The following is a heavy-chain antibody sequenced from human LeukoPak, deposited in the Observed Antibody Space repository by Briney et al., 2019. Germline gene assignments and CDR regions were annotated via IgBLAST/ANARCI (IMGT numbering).Heavy chain of an antibody. V-gene: IGHV3-23*01. D-gene: IGHD2-2*02. CDR1: GFTFSSYA. CDR3: AKGKCSSTSCYTPWDY. J-gene: IGHJ4*02. CDR2: ISDNGGRT. Sequence: GGSLRLSCAASGFTFSSYAMSWVRQAPGKGLEWVSAISDNGGRTSYADSVKGRLTISRDNSKNTLYLQMNSLRAEDTAVYYCAKGKCSSTSCYTPWDYWGQGTLVTVSS.